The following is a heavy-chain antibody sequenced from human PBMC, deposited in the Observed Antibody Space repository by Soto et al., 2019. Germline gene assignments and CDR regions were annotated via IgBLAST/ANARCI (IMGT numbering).Heavy chain of an antibody. CDR3: AKDKYDYIWGSYLQSGPPTGDAQKKPRPYYYYYMDV. J-gene: IGHJ6*03. CDR1: GFTFSSYA. CDR2: ISGSGGST. Sequence: GGSLRLSCAASGFTFSSYAMSWVRQAPGKGLEWVSAISGSGGSTYYADSVKGRFTISRDNSKNTLYLQMNSLRAEDTAVYYCAKDKYDYIWGSYLQSGPPTGDAQKKPRPYYYYYMDVWGKGTTVTVSS. V-gene: IGHV3-23*01. D-gene: IGHD3-16*02.